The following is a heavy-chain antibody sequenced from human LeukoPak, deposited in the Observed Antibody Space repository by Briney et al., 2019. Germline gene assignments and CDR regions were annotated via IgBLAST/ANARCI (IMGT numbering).Heavy chain of an antibody. CDR2: IYYSGST. V-gene: IGHV4-31*03. Sequence: PSETLFLTCTVSGGSISSGGYYWSWIRQHPGKGLEWIGYIYYSGSTYYNPSLKSRVTISVDTSKNQFSLKLSSVTAADTAVYYCAREGSYGYFDYWGQGTLVTVSS. D-gene: IGHD5-18*01. J-gene: IGHJ4*02. CDR1: GGSISSGGYY. CDR3: AREGSYGYFDY.